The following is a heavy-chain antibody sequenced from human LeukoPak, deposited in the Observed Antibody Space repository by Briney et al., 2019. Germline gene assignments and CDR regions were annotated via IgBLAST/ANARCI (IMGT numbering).Heavy chain of an antibody. J-gene: IGHJ4*02. CDR3: AKDLYGSGSYQIRLFDY. Sequence: GGSLRLSCAASGFTFSSYGMHWVRQAPGKGLEWVAFIRYDGSNKFYADSAKGRFTISRDNSKNTLYLQMNSLRVEDTAVYYCAKDLYGSGSYQIRLFDYWGQGTLVTVSS. CDR1: GFTFSSYG. CDR2: IRYDGSNK. V-gene: IGHV3-30*02. D-gene: IGHD3-10*01.